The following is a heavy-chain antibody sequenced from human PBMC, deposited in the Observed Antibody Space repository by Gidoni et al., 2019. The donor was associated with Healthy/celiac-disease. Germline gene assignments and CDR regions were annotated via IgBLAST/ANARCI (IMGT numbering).Heavy chain of an antibody. V-gene: IGHV3-23*01. CDR3: AKSTPTSFDY. Sequence: GRFTISRDNSKNTLYLQMNSLRAEDTAVYYCAKSTPTSFDYWGQGTLVTVSS. J-gene: IGHJ4*02.